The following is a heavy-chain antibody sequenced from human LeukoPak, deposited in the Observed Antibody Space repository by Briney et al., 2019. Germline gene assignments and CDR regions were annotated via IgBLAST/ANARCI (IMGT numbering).Heavy chain of an antibody. J-gene: IGHJ4*02. CDR1: GYTFTGYY. CDR2: INPNSGGT. CDR3: ARDKGGNPYYFDY. V-gene: IGHV1-2*06. D-gene: IGHD4-23*01. Sequence: ASVKVSCKASGYTFTGYYMHWVRQAPGQGLEWMGRINPNSGGTNYAQKFQGRVTMTRDTSISTAYMELSRLRSDDTAVYYCARDKGGNPYYFDYWGQGTLVTVSS.